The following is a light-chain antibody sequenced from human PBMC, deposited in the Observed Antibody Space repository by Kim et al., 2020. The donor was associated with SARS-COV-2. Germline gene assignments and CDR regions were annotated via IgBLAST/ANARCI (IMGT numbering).Light chain of an antibody. CDR2: AAS. Sequence: DIQMTQSPSSLSASVGDRVTITCRASQSISSYVNWYQQKPGTAPKLLIYAASSLQSGVPSRFSGSGSGTDFTLTISSLQPEDFATYYCQQTYSTPYTFGQGTKLEI. CDR1: QSISSY. CDR3: QQTYSTPYT. J-gene: IGKJ2*01. V-gene: IGKV1-39*01.